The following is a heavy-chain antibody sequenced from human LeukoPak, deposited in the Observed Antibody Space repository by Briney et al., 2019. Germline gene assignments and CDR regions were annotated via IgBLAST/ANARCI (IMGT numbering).Heavy chain of an antibody. D-gene: IGHD5-18*01. J-gene: IGHJ4*02. Sequence: SETLSLTCAVYGGSFSGYYWSWIRQPPGKGLEWIGEINHSGSTNYNPSLKSRVTISVDTSKNQFSLKLSSVTAADTAVYYCARVRRGYSYGYGPYYFDYWGQGTLVTVS. V-gene: IGHV4-34*01. CDR3: ARVRRGYSYGYGPYYFDY. CDR2: INHSGST. CDR1: GGSFSGYY.